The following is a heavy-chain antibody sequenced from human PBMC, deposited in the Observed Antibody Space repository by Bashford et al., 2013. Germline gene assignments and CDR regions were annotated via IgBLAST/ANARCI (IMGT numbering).Heavy chain of an antibody. CDR2: ISNSGSVI. D-gene: IGHD3-16*01. CDR3: ARVRKMLSTPYYFDY. J-gene: IGHJ4*02. Sequence: RQPHGRGVEWVSYISNSGSVIYYADSVKDRFTTARDNAKNSLYLQMNSLRADDTAVYYCARVRKMLSTPYYFDYWGQGTLVTVSS. V-gene: IGHV3-11*01.